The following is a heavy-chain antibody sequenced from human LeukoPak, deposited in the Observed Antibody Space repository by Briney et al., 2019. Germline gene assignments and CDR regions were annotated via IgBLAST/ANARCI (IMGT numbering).Heavy chain of an antibody. CDR2: ISYDGSNK. J-gene: IGHJ4*02. Sequence: GRSLRLSCAASGFTFSSYAMHWVRQAPGKGLEWVAVISYDGSNKYYAGSVKGRFTISRDNSKNTLYLQMSSLKTEDTAVYYCTAQGGSGDLRYWGQGTLVTVSS. V-gene: IGHV3-30-3*01. CDR3: TAQGGSGDLRY. D-gene: IGHD4-17*01. CDR1: GFTFSSYA.